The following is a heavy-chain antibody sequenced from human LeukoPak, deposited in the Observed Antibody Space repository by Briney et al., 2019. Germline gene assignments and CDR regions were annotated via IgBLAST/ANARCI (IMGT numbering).Heavy chain of an antibody. CDR3: ARGSGSYYGPRFDP. CDR2: MNPNSGNT. CDR1: GYTFTSYD. J-gene: IGHJ5*02. Sequence: ASVKVSCKASGYTFTSYDINWVRQATGQGLEWMGWMNPNSGNTGYAQKFQGRVTITRNTSISTAYMELSSLRSEDTAVYYCARGSGSYYGPRFDPWGQGTLVTVSS. V-gene: IGHV1-8*03. D-gene: IGHD1-26*01.